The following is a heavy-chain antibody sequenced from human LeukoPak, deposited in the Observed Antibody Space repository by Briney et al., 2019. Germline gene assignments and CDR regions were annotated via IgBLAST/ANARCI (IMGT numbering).Heavy chain of an antibody. Sequence: ASVKASCKAPGYTFTGYYMHWVRQAPGQGLEWMGWINPNSGGTNYAQKFQGRVTMTRDTSISTAYMELSRLRSDDTAVYYCAREGYYDGSGYYHPGYNRWGFDYWGQGTLVTVSS. D-gene: IGHD3-22*01. CDR1: GYTFTGYY. V-gene: IGHV1-2*02. CDR2: INPNSGGT. J-gene: IGHJ4*02. CDR3: AREGYYDGSGYYHPGYNRWGFDY.